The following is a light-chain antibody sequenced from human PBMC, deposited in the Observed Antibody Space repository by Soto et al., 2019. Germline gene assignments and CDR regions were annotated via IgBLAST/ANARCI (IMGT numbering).Light chain of an antibody. Sequence: QSALTQPPSASGSPGQSVTISCTGTSNDVGGYNYVSWYQQHPGKAPKLMIYEVSKRPSGVPDRFSGSKSGNTASLTVSGLQTEDEADYYCSSYVGSNNPHVVFGGGTKLTVL. CDR1: SNDVGGYNY. CDR3: SSYVGSNNPHVV. V-gene: IGLV2-8*01. J-gene: IGLJ2*01. CDR2: EVS.